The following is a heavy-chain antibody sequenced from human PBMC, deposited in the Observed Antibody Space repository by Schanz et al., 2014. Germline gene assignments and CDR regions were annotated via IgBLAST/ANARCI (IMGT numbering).Heavy chain of an antibody. V-gene: IGHV3-11*06. J-gene: IGHJ4*02. CDR3: ASPSGYSDYGTYFDV. CDR1: GFTFRDYY. Sequence: QVQLVESGGGLVKPGGSLRLSCAASGFTFRDYYMSWIRQAPGKGLEWVSDISSGSSYANYADSVKGRFTISRDNAKNSLYLQMNSLRAEDTAVYYCASPSGYSDYGTYFDVWGQGTLVTVSS. CDR2: ISSGSSYA. D-gene: IGHD5-12*01.